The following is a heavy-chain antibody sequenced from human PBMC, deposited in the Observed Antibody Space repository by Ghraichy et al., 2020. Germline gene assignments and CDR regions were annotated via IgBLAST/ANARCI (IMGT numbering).Heavy chain of an antibody. CDR3: ARDDIMWELPSGEFDY. V-gene: IGHV7-4-1*02. CDR2: INTNTGNP. Sequence: ASVKVSCKASGYTFTSYAMNWVRQAPGQGLEWMGWINTNTGNPTYAQGFTGRFVFSLDTSVSTAYLQISSLKAEDTAVYYCARDDIMWELPSGEFDYWGQGTLVTVSS. J-gene: IGHJ4*02. D-gene: IGHD1-26*01. CDR1: GYTFTSYA.